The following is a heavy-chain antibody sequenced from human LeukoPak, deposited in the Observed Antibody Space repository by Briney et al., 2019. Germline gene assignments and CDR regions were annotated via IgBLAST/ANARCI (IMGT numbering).Heavy chain of an antibody. Sequence: PGGSLRLSCAASGFTFSSYAMSWVRQAPGKGLEWVSAISGSGGSTYYADSVKGRFAISRDNSKNTLYLQMNSLRAEDTAVYYCAKDRVRGYSQGDVDYWGQGTLVTVSS. D-gene: IGHD5-18*01. J-gene: IGHJ4*02. CDR3: AKDRVRGYSQGDVDY. CDR2: ISGSGGST. CDR1: GFTFSSYA. V-gene: IGHV3-23*01.